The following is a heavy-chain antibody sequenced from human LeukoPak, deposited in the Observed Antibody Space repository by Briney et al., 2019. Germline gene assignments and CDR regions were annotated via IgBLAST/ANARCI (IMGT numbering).Heavy chain of an antibody. V-gene: IGHV3-9*01. Sequence: GGSLRLSCTASGFTFDDYAMHWVRQAPGKGLEWVSGISWYGDNRGYADSVRGRFAISRDNAKNSLYLQMNGLGPEDTALYYCARDVAPHGSGTYNDGLDVWGQGTTVTVSS. J-gene: IGHJ6*02. CDR2: ISWYGDNR. CDR3: ARDVAPHGSGTYNDGLDV. CDR1: GFTFDDYA. D-gene: IGHD3-10*01.